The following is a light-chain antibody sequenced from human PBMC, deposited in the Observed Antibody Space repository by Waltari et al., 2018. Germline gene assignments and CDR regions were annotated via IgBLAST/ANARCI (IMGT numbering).Light chain of an antibody. CDR1: QSVNTY. Sequence: DIQMTQSPSSLSASVGDRVTITCRASQSVNTYLHWYQQKPGKAPKLLIYDASSVQSGVPLRFSGSGSGTDFTLTISSLQPEDFATYYCQQSYSLLRTFGQGT. CDR3: QQSYSLLRT. J-gene: IGKJ1*01. V-gene: IGKV1-39*01. CDR2: DAS.